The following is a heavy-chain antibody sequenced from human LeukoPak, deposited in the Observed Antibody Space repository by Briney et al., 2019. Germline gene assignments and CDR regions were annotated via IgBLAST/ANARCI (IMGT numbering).Heavy chain of an antibody. Sequence: GESLKISCEASGYNFATYWIGWVRQMPGKGLEWMGIIYPGDSDTRYSPSFQGQVTISADKSISTAYLQWSSLKASDTAMYYCARRDTLDAFDIWGQGTMVTVSS. CDR1: GYNFATYW. D-gene: IGHD5-18*01. CDR3: ARRDTLDAFDI. V-gene: IGHV5-51*01. CDR2: IYPGDSDT. J-gene: IGHJ3*02.